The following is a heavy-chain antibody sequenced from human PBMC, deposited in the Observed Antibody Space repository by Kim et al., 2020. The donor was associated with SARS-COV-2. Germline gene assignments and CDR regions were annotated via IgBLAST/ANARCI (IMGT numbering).Heavy chain of an antibody. D-gene: IGHD1-1*01. CDR3: ARWSPGPYYFDY. V-gene: IGHV4-31*02. J-gene: IGHJ4*02. Sequence: YYNPSLKSRVTISVDTSKNQFSLKLSSVTAADTAVYYCARWSPGPYYFDYWGQGTLVTVSS.